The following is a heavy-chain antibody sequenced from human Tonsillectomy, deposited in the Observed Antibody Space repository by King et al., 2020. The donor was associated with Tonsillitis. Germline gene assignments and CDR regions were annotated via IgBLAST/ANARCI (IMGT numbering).Heavy chain of an antibody. J-gene: IGHJ6*02. Sequence: QLVQSGGGLVQPGGSLRLSCAASGFTFSAYWMTWVLQAPGKGLEWVANIKQDGSEKYYGDSVKGRFTISRDNAKNALSLQMNSLRDEDTAVYYCARHNSATYYYGSGSPFYYYGMDVWGQGTTVTVSS. V-gene: IGHV3-7*01. D-gene: IGHD3-10*01. CDR1: GFTFSAYW. CDR2: IKQDGSEK. CDR3: ARHNSATYYYGSGSPFYYYGMDV.